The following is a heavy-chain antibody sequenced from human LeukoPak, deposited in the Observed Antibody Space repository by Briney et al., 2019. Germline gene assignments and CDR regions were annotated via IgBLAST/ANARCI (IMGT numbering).Heavy chain of an antibody. CDR3: AKGKWELLAPNWFDP. D-gene: IGHD1-26*01. Sequence: GGSLRLSCAASGFAFSSYGMHWVRQAPGKGLEWVAYIHYDSSTEDYADSVKGRFTISRDNSKNTLYLQMNSLRAEDTAVYYCAKGKWELLAPNWFDPWGQGTLVTVSS. J-gene: IGHJ5*02. CDR1: GFAFSSYG. CDR2: IHYDSSTE. V-gene: IGHV3-30*02.